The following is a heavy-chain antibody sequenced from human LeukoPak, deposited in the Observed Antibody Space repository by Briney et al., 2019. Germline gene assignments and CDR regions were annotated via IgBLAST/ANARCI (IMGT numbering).Heavy chain of an antibody. V-gene: IGHV3-15*01. CDR1: GFTFKNAW. D-gene: IGHD3-16*02. CDR2: MKSKSDGGTT. Sequence: KPGGSLRLSCAASGFTFKNAWMSWVRQAPGKGLEWVGRMKSKSDGGTTHYAAPVKDRFIISRDDSKNTLYLQMNSLKTEDTAVYYCTTALPCDYVWGTYRDPSWGQGTLVTVSS. CDR3: TTALPCDYVWGTYRDPS. J-gene: IGHJ4*02.